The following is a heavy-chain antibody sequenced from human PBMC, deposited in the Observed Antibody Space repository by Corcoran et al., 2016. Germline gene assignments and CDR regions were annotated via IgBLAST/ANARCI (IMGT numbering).Heavy chain of an antibody. CDR1: GFTFSSYG. Sequence: QVQLVESGGGVVQPGRSLRLSCAASGFTFSSYGMHWVRQAPGKGLEWVAVISYDGSNKYYADSVKGRFTISRDNSKNTLYLQMNSLRAEDTALYYCAKDGHIVVVTAMFDYWGQGTLVTVSS. J-gene: IGHJ4*02. D-gene: IGHD2-21*02. CDR3: AKDGHIVVVTAMFDY. CDR2: ISYDGSNK. V-gene: IGHV3-30*18.